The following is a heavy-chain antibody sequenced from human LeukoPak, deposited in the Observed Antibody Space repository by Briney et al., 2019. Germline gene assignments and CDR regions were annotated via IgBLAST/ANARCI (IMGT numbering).Heavy chain of an antibody. J-gene: IGHJ4*02. Sequence: SETLSLTCTVSGGSISSGDYCWSWLRQPPGKGLEWLGSIYYSGSTYSNPSLKSRVTISVDTSKNQFSLKLSSVTAADTAVYYCASSNYYYGSGSYPTIDYWGQGTLVTVSS. CDR3: ASSNYYYGSGSYPTIDY. V-gene: IGHV4-30-4*08. CDR1: GGSISSGDYC. CDR2: IYYSGST. D-gene: IGHD3-10*01.